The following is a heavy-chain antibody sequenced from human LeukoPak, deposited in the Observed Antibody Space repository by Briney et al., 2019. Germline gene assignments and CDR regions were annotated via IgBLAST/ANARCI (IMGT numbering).Heavy chain of an antibody. CDR3: AKQSAGSAAWYSLHYDF. Sequence: GGSLRLSCVASGFTLSSYAMTWVRQAPGRGLEWVSSVDGGGGGTYYADSVKGRFTISRDNSKDTLYLQMNGLRAEDTAVYFCAKQSAGSAAWYSLHYDFWGQGTLVTVSS. J-gene: IGHJ4*02. CDR1: GFTLSSYA. V-gene: IGHV3-23*01. D-gene: IGHD6-13*01. CDR2: VDGGGGGT.